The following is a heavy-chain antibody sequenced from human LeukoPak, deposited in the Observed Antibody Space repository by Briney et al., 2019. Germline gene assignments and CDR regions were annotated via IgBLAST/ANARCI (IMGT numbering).Heavy chain of an antibody. Sequence: TGGSLRLSCAASGFTFSSYEMNWVRQAPGKGLEWVSYISSSSSTIYYADSVKGRFTISRDNAKNSLYLQMNSLRAEDTAVYYCARVHWLHQFYYMDVWGKGTTVTVSS. D-gene: IGHD6-19*01. CDR3: ARVHWLHQFYYMDV. J-gene: IGHJ6*03. V-gene: IGHV3-48*01. CDR2: ISSSSSTI. CDR1: GFTFSSYE.